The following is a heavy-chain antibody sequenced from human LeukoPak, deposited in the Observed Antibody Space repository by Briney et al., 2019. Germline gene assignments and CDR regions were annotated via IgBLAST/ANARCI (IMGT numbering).Heavy chain of an antibody. V-gene: IGHV3-66*01. CDR3: ARDRGWFDP. Sequence: GGSLRLSCAAYRLIVSSNYMAWVRQAPGKGLEWVSVIYSGGNTYYADSVKGRFTISRDNSKNTLYLQMNSLRAEDTAVYYCARDRGWFDPWGLGTLVTVSS. J-gene: IGHJ5*02. CDR1: RLIVSSNY. CDR2: IYSGGNT.